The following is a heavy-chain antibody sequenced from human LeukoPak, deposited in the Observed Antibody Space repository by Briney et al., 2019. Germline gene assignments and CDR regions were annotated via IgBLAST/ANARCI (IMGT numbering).Heavy chain of an antibody. CDR3: ARERGGQFIGSGSYYPH. V-gene: IGHV1-69*06. CDR1: GGTFSSYA. D-gene: IGHD3-10*01. J-gene: IGHJ1*01. CDR2: IIPIFGTA. Sequence: SVKVSCKASGGTFSSYAISWVRQAPGQGLEWMGGIIPIFGTANYAQKFQGRVTITADKSTSTAYMELSSLRSGDTAVYYCARERGGQFIGSGSYYPHWGQGTLVTVSS.